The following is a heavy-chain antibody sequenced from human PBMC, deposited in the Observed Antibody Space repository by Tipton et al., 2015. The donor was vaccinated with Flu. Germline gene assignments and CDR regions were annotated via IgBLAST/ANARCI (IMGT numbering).Heavy chain of an antibody. V-gene: IGHV4-38-2*02. CDR1: GYTISGGYY. Sequence: PGLVKPSETLSLTCSVSGYTISGGYYWGWIRQPPGKGLEWIGAVYHSGSTYYTPSLQSRVTMSVDTSKNQFSLKLSSVTAADTAVYYCARAGTYDSSGSYWGQGTLVTVAA. D-gene: IGHD3-22*01. CDR3: ARAGTYDSSGSY. J-gene: IGHJ4*02. CDR2: VYHSGST.